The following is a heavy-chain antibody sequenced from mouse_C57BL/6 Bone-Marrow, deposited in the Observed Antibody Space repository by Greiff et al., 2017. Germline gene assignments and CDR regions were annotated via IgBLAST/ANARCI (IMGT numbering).Heavy chain of an antibody. Sequence: EVQLQHSGAELVRPGASVKLSCTASGFNIKDDYMHWVKQRPEQGLEWIGWIDPENGDTEYASKFQGKATITADTSSNTAYLQLSSLTSEDTAVYYCTTAYYDYGDLYYYAMDYWGQGTSVTVSS. CDR1: GFNIKDDY. D-gene: IGHD2-4*01. CDR3: TTAYYDYGDLYYYAMDY. J-gene: IGHJ4*01. CDR2: IDPENGDT. V-gene: IGHV14-4*01.